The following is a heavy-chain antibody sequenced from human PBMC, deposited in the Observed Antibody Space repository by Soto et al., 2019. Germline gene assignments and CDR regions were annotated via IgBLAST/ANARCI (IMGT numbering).Heavy chain of an antibody. Sequence: EVQLLESGGGLVQPGGSLRLSCAASGFTFSSYAMSWVRQAPGKGLEWVSAISGSGGSTYYADSVKGRFTISRYNSKNSLYRQMNSLRAEDTAVYYCAKNSGDYFGSYYYYYRDVWGKGTTVTVSS. D-gene: IGHD2-21*02. V-gene: IGHV3-23*01. J-gene: IGHJ6*03. CDR1: GFTFSSYA. CDR3: AKNSGDYFGSYYYYYRDV. CDR2: ISGSGGST.